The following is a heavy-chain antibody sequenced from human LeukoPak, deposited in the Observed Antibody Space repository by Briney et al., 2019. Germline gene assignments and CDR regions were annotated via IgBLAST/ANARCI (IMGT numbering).Heavy chain of an antibody. CDR1: GYSFTSYW. CDR2: IYPGDSDT. D-gene: IGHD2-2*01. CDR3: ASLGYCSSTSCEYYFDY. V-gene: IGHV5-51*01. Sequence: GESLKISCKGSGYSFTSYWIGWVRQMPGKGPEWMGIIYPGDSDTRYSPSFQGQVTISADKSISTTYLQWSSLKASDTAMYYCASLGYCSSTSCEYYFDYWGQGTLVTVSS. J-gene: IGHJ4*02.